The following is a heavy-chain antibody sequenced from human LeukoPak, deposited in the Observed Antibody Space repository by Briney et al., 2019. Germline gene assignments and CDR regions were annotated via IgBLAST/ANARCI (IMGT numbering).Heavy chain of an antibody. J-gene: IGHJ4*02. Sequence: SETLSLTCTVSGVSISSYYWSWIRQPAGKGLEWIGRIYTTGNTNYNPSLKSRVTMSVDTSKNQFSLKLSSVTAADTAVYYCARGQRRLQDYWGQGTLVTVSS. CDR2: IYTTGNT. CDR1: GVSISSYY. V-gene: IGHV4-4*07. CDR3: ARGQRRLQDY.